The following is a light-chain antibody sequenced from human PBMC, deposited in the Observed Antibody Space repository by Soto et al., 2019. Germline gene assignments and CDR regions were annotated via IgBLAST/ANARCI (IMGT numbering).Light chain of an antibody. Sequence: QSVLTQPPSASGTPGQRVTISCSGSGSSIGTNTVNWYRQLPGTAPKLLIDGNNQRPSGVPDRFSGSKSGASASLAISGLQSEEEADYYCAAWEGSLNNVLFGGGTKLTVL. CDR1: GSSIGTNT. V-gene: IGLV1-44*01. J-gene: IGLJ2*01. CDR3: AAWEGSLNNVL. CDR2: GNN.